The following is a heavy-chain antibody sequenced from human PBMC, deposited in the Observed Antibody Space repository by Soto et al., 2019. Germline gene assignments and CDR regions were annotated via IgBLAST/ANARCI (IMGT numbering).Heavy chain of an antibody. D-gene: IGHD5-12*01. Sequence: SETLSLTCTVSGGSISSSSYHWGWIRQPPGKWLEWIGTVYYSGNTYYNPSLKSRVTISVDTSKNQVSLKSSSVTAADTAVYYCARLIVATFKWFDSWGQGTLVTVSS. J-gene: IGHJ5*01. CDR3: ARLIVATFKWFDS. CDR1: GGSISSSSYH. CDR2: VYYSGNT. V-gene: IGHV4-39*01.